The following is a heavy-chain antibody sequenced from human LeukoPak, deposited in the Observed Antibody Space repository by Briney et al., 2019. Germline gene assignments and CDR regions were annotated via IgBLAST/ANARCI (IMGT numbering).Heavy chain of an antibody. CDR2: ISGSGPYT. CDR1: GFTFSSYA. V-gene: IGHV3-23*01. CDR3: AKHGYCSGISCFFDF. Sequence: PGGSLRLSCAASGFTFSSYAMSWVRQAPGKGLEWVSGISGSGPYTFYTDSVKGRFTISRDSSKNTLYLQMNSLRAEDTALYYCAKHGYCSGISCFFDFWGQGTLVTFSS. J-gene: IGHJ4*02. D-gene: IGHD2-2*03.